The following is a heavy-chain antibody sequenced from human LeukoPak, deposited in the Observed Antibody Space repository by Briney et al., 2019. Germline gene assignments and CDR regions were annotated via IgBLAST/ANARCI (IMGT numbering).Heavy chain of an antibody. D-gene: IGHD5-12*01. CDR2: INQDGSEK. Sequence: PGGSLRLSCAASGFTFSSYWMSWVRQAPGKGLEWVANINQDGSEKYYVDFVKGRFTISRDNAKNSLYLQMNSLRAEDTAVYYCARASASYSAYDDYWGQGTLVTVSS. J-gene: IGHJ4*02. CDR3: ARASASYSAYDDY. CDR1: GFTFSSYW. V-gene: IGHV3-7*01.